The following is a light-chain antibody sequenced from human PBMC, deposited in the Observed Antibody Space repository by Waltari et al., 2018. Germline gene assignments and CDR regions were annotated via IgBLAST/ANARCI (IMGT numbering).Light chain of an antibody. V-gene: IGKV2-28*01. J-gene: IGKJ1*01. CDR3: MQGLYTPWT. CDR2: LGS. Sequence: EIVMTQSPLSLPVTPGEPASISCRPSQSLVHSRGRNYVAWYLQKPGQSPQLLIYLGSNRAPGVPDKFSGSASGTDFTLKISRVEAEDVGIYYCMQGLYTPWTFGQGTKVEIK. CDR1: QSLVHSRGRNY.